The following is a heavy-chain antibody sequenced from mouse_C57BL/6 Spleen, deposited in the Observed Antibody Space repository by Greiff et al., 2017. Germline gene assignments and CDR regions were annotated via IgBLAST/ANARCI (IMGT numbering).Heavy chain of an antibody. Sequence: VQLQQSGTVLARPGASVKMSCKTSGYTFTSYWMHWVKQRPGQGLEWIGAIYPGNSDTSYNQKFKGKDKLTAVTSASTAYMELSSLTNEDSAVYYCTRWGTTVPWFAYWGQGTLVTVSA. CDR1: GYTFTSYW. J-gene: IGHJ3*01. CDR3: TRWGTTVPWFAY. D-gene: IGHD1-1*01. CDR2: IYPGNSDT. V-gene: IGHV1-5*01.